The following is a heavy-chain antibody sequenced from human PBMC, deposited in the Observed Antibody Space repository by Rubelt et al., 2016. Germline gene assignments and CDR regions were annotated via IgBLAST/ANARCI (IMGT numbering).Heavy chain of an antibody. D-gene: IGHD6-13*01. CDR1: GFTFSSYS. J-gene: IGHJ4*02. V-gene: IGHV3-48*04. CDR3: AKDHSSSWYEKNFDY. CDR2: ITSTSSTI. Sequence: VQLVESGGGLVQPGGSLRLSCAASGFTFSSYSMKWVRQAPGKGLEWVSYITSTSSTIYYADSVKGRFTISRDNAKNSLYLQMNSRRAEDTAVYYCAKDHSSSWYEKNFDYWGQGTLVTVSS.